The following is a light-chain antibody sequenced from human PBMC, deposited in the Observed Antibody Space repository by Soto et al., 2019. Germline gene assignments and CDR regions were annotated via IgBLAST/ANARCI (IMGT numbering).Light chain of an antibody. CDR1: QTITSY. V-gene: IGKV1-39*01. CDR3: QQSYNSPWT. Sequence: DIQMTQSPSSLPASVGDRVTITCRASQTITSYLNWYQQKPGKAPKLLIYAASTLLSGVPLRFSGGGSGTDFTLTIDSLQPEDFATYYCQQSYNSPWTFGQGTKVEIK. CDR2: AAS. J-gene: IGKJ1*01.